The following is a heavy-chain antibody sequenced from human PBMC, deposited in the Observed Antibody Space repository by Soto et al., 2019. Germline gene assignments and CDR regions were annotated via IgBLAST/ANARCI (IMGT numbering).Heavy chain of an antibody. CDR1: GFSLSTTGVG. CDR3: AHRGGATVGLYYFDY. CDR2: IYWHDDK. Sequence: SGPTLVNPTQTLTLTCTFSGFSLSTTGVGVSWIRQSPGKALEWLALIYWHDDKRYSPSLSSRLSITKDTSKNQVVLTMTDMDPVDTATYYCAHRGGATVGLYYFDYWGQGALVT. J-gene: IGHJ4*02. D-gene: IGHD3-16*02. V-gene: IGHV2-5*01.